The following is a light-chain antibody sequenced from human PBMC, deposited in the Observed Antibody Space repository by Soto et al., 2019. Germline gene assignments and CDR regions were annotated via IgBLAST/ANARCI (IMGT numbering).Light chain of an antibody. CDR3: QSYDSSLSASYV. CDR1: SSNIGAGYD. J-gene: IGLJ1*01. CDR2: GNS. Sequence: QSVLTQPRSVSGAPGQSVTISCTGSSSNIGAGYDVHWYQQLPGTAPKLLIYGNSNRPSGVPVRFSGSKSGTSASLAITGIQAEDEADYYCQSYDSSLSASYVFGTGNKVTV. V-gene: IGLV1-40*01.